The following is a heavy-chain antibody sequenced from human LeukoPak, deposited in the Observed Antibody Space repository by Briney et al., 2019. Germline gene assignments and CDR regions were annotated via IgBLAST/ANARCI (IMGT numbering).Heavy chain of an antibody. CDR2: ITYIGST. V-gene: IGHV4-39*07. D-gene: IGHD2-15*01. Sequence: SETLSLTCTVSGGSVSSSSHYCGWIRQPPGKGLEWIGSITYIGSTYYNPSLSSRVTISADTSKNQFSLKLTSVTAADTAVYYCARPHCSGGSCYDWFDPWGQGTLVTVSS. CDR1: GGSVSSSSHY. CDR3: ARPHCSGGSCYDWFDP. J-gene: IGHJ5*02.